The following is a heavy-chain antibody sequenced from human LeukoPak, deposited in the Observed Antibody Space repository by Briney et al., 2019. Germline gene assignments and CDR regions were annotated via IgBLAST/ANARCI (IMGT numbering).Heavy chain of an antibody. D-gene: IGHD3-3*01. CDR1: GYTFTGYY. CDR2: TNPNGGNT. CDR3: ARERKITTFGVACDY. Sequence: ASVKVSCKASGYTFTGYYIHWVRQAPGQGLEWMGRTNPNGGNTNYAQKFQGRVTMTSDTSISTAYMELSSLRSDDTAVYYCARERKITTFGVACDYWGQGTLVTVSS. V-gene: IGHV1-2*06. J-gene: IGHJ4*02.